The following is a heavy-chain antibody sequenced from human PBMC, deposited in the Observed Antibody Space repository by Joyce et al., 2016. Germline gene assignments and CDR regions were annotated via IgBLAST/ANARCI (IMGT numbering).Heavy chain of an antibody. CDR1: GVPFSGFY. V-gene: IGHV4-34*01. CDR2: INHSGDT. CDR3: ARQRAYNYVS. Sequence: QVHLQQWGAGLLKPSETLSLTCAVYGVPFSGFYWAWIRQSPGKGLEWIGEINHSGDTNYNPSRKSRVTISIDTSNDQFSLKLTSMTAADTAMYYCARQRAYNYVSWGQGTLVTVSS. D-gene: IGHD1-1*01. J-gene: IGHJ4*02.